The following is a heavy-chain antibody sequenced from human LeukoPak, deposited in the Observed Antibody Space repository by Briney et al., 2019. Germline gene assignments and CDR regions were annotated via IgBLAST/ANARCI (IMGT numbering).Heavy chain of an antibody. Sequence: SETLSLTCAVSPGSIITNDYSWNWIRQTPGKGLEWIGYIYHHGATNYNPSLRSRVTISLDGSKTQFSLRLNSVTAADTAVYYCARDEFDSSGWTYYYYGMDVWGQGTTVTVSS. CDR2: IYHHGAT. CDR1: PGSIITNDYS. V-gene: IGHV4-30-2*01. CDR3: ARDEFDSSGWTYYYYGMDV. D-gene: IGHD6-19*01. J-gene: IGHJ6*02.